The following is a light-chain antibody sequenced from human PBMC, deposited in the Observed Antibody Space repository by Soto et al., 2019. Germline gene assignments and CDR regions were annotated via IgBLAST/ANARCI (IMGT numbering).Light chain of an antibody. V-gene: IGLV1-51*01. CDR1: SSSIGTHY. CDR3: GTWDTGLVWF. CDR2: DNN. J-gene: IGLJ3*02. Sequence: QSVLTQPPSVSAAPGQRVSISCSGSSSSIGTHYVAWYQQVPGTPPKLLIYDNNKRPSGTPDRFSGSKSGTSATLGITGLQTGDEADYYCGTWDTGLVWFFGGGTKLTVL.